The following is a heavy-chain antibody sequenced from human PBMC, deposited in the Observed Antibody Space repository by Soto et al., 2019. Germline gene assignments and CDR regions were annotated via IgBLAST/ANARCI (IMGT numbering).Heavy chain of an antibody. J-gene: IGHJ5*02. Sequence: QVTVKESGPVLVKPTETLTMTCTVSGFTLSNAVLGVSWIRQPPGKALEWLAHIFSNDEKSYSTSLKSRLTISKDTSKSQVVLIMTNMDPVYTATYYCASTYSTSWYWFDPWGQGTLVTVSS. D-gene: IGHD6-13*01. CDR2: IFSNDEK. CDR1: GFTLSNAVLG. CDR3: ASTYSTSWYWFDP. V-gene: IGHV2-26*04.